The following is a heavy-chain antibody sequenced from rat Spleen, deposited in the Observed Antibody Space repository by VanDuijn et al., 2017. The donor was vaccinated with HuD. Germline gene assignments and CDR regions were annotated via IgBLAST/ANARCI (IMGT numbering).Heavy chain of an antibody. D-gene: IGHD1-2*01. CDR2: ISYGDSSGHSST. Sequence: EVQLVESGGGLVQPGRSLKLSCAASGFTFSDYGMAWVRQAPTKGLEWVATISYGDSSGHSSTYYRDSVKGRLTISRANAKSTLYLQMDSLRSEDTATYYCTTRPYYSSLNWFPYWGEGTLVTVSS. J-gene: IGHJ3*01. CDR1: GFTFSDYG. CDR3: TTRPYYSSLNWFPY. V-gene: IGHV5-29*01.